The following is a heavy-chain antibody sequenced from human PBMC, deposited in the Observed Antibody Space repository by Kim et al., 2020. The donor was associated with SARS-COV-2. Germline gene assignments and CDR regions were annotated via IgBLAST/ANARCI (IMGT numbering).Heavy chain of an antibody. CDR3: ASGYYDILTGYYMNY. D-gene: IGHD3-9*01. CDR1: GGPISSYY. Sequence: SETLSLTCTVSGGPISSYYWSWIRQPPGKGLEWIGYIYYSGSTNYNPSLKSRVTISVDTSKNQFSLKLSSVTAADTAVYYCASGYYDILTGYYMNYWGQGTLVTVSS. J-gene: IGHJ4*02. V-gene: IGHV4-59*13. CDR2: IYYSGST.